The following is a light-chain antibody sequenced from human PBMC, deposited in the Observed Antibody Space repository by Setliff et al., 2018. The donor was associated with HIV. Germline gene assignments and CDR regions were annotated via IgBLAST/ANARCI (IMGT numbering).Light chain of an antibody. Sequence: EIVLTQSPGTLSLSPGERATLSCRASQSVSSSFLAWYQQKPGQAPRLVIYGASIRATGTPDRFSGSGSGTDFTFTISRLEPEDFAVYYCQQYGRSWTFGQGTKV. J-gene: IGKJ1*01. CDR3: QQYGRSWT. V-gene: IGKV3-20*01. CDR1: QSVSSSF. CDR2: GAS.